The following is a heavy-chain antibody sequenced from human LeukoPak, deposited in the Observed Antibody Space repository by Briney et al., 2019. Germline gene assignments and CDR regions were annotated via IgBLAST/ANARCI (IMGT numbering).Heavy chain of an antibody. CDR3: ARLTTSPPAPGYYYYMDV. Sequence: SETLSLTCTVSGGSISGYYWSWIRQPPGKGLEWIGYIYYSGSTNYNPSLTSRVTISVDTSKTQFSLKLSSVTAADTAVYYCARLTTSPPAPGYYYYMDVWGKGTTVTVSS. CDR2: IYYSGST. CDR1: GGSISGYY. V-gene: IGHV4-59*08. D-gene: IGHD4-11*01. J-gene: IGHJ6*03.